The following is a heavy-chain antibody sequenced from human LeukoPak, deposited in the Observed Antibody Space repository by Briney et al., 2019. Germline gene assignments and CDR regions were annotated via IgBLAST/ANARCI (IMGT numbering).Heavy chain of an antibody. J-gene: IGHJ5*02. CDR2: ISAYNGNT. D-gene: IGHD2-2*01. CDR1: GYTFTSYG. Sequence: GASVKVSCKASGYTFTSYGISWVRQAPGQGLEWMGWISAYNGNTKYAQKLQGRVTMTTDTSTSTAYMELRSLRSDDTAVYYCARLGPVPAANPANWFDPWGQGTLVTVSS. CDR3: ARLGPVPAANPANWFDP. V-gene: IGHV1-18*01.